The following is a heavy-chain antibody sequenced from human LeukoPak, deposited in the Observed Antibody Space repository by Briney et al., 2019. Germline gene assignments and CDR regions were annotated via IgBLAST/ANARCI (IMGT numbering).Heavy chain of an antibody. D-gene: IGHD3-3*01. CDR1: GFTLSKYA. Sequence: GGSLRLSCAASGFTLSKYAMSWVRQAPGKGLEWVSAISPSDGNTFYADSVKGRFTISRDSSKNSLYLQMNSLRAEDTAVYYCARDGPHYDLDVWGQGTTVTVSS. V-gene: IGHV3-23*01. CDR2: ISPSDGNT. J-gene: IGHJ6*02. CDR3: ARDGPHYDLDV.